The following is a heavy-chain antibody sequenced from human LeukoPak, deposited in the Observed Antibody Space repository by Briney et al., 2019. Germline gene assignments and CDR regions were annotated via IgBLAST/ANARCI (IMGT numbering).Heavy chain of an antibody. J-gene: IGHJ4*02. Sequence: GGSLRLSCAASGFTFSSYEMNWVRQAPGKGLEWVSYISSSGSTIYYADSVKGRFTISRDNAKNALYLQMNSLRAEDTAVYYCARGSSGWYGIDYWGQGALVNVSS. D-gene: IGHD6-19*01. CDR1: GFTFSSYE. CDR3: ARGSSGWYGIDY. CDR2: ISSSGSTI. V-gene: IGHV3-48*03.